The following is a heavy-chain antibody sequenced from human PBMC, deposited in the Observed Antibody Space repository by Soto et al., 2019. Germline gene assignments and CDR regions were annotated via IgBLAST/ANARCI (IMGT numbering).Heavy chain of an antibody. CDR2: ISDSDSTT. V-gene: IGHV3-23*01. CDR1: GFIFTSNA. J-gene: IGHJ4*02. CDR3: SKDPRQGSAIAMYYFNY. D-gene: IGHD2-21*01. Sequence: GESLKISCSSPGFIFTSNAMSWVRQAPGKGLEWVSSISDSDSTTYYADYVRGRFFISRDNSKNTLYLQMNSLRADDTAVYFCSKDPRQGSAIAMYYFNYWGQGTQVTVSS.